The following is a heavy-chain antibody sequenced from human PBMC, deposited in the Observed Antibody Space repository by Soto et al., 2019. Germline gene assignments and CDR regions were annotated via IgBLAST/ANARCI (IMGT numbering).Heavy chain of an antibody. CDR3: ASRIAAAGAFDY. CDR1: GGAIISGGYY. V-gene: IGHV4-31*03. Sequence: SETLSLTCTVSGGAIISGGYYCICIRQHPGKGLEWIGYIYYSGSTYYNPSLKSRVTISVDTSKNQFSLKLSSVTAADTAVYYCASRIAAAGAFDYWGQGTLVTVSS. D-gene: IGHD6-13*01. CDR2: IYYSGST. J-gene: IGHJ4*02.